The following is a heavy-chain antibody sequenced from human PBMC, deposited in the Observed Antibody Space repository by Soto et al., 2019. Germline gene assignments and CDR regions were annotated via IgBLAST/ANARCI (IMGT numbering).Heavy chain of an antibody. V-gene: IGHV4-34*01. Sequence: PSETLSLTCAVYGGSFSGYYWSWIRQPPGKGLEWIGEINHSGSTNYNPSLKSRVTISVDTSKNQFSLKLSSVTAADTAVYYCARVGYSSSAGWFGPWGQGTLVTVS. D-gene: IGHD6-6*01. CDR1: GGSFSGYY. CDR2: INHSGST. CDR3: ARVGYSSSAGWFGP. J-gene: IGHJ5*02.